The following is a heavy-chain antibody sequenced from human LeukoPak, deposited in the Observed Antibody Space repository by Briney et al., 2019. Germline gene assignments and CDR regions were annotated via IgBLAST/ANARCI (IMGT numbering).Heavy chain of an antibody. D-gene: IGHD3-22*01. Sequence: GGSLRLSCAASGFTFSSYATHWVRQAPGKGLEWVAVISYDGSNKYYADSVKGRFTISRDNSKNTLYLQMNSLRAEDTAVYYCARGDDSSGDWGQGTLVTVSS. CDR2: ISYDGSNK. CDR1: GFTFSSYA. J-gene: IGHJ4*02. CDR3: ARGDDSSGD. V-gene: IGHV3-30-3*01.